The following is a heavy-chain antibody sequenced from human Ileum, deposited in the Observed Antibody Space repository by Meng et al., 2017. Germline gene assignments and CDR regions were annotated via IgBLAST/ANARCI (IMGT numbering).Heavy chain of an antibody. CDR3: ARDIAVAGRGYNWFDP. V-gene: IGHV4-39*07. Sequence: LRERVPGLVRLSETLSTTCTVFGGSIRSSIYYCGWIRQPPGKGLEWIGSIYYSGSTYYNPSLKSRVTISVDTSKNQFSLKLSSVTAADTAVYYCARDIAVAGRGYNWFDPWGQGTLVTVSS. CDR1: GGSIRSSIYY. D-gene: IGHD6-19*01. J-gene: IGHJ5*02. CDR2: IYYSGST.